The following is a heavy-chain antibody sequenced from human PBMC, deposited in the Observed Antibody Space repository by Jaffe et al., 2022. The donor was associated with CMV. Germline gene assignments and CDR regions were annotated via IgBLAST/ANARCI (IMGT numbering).Heavy chain of an antibody. Sequence: EVQLVESGGGLVQPGGSLRLSCAASGFTFSSYSMNWVRQAPGKGLEWVSYISSSSSTIYYADSVKGRFTISRDNAKNSLYLQMNSLRDEDTAVYYCASVLYCSGGSCYNYYYYGMDVWGQGTTVTVSS. V-gene: IGHV3-48*02. CDR2: ISSSSSTI. J-gene: IGHJ6*02. D-gene: IGHD2-15*01. CDR3: ASVLYCSGGSCYNYYYYGMDV. CDR1: GFTFSSYS.